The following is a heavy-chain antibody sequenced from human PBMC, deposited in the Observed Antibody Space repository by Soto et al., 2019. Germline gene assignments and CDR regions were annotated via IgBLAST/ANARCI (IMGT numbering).Heavy chain of an antibody. Sequence: PSETLSLTCTVSGGSVSSGVYYWTWIRQHPGKGLEWIGYAYYRGSAYYNPSLKSRVTISVDTSKNQFSLKLTSVTAADTAVYYCARDHLVPYCTGGSCSSRYFDSWGQGALVTVSS. CDR2: AYYRGSA. CDR3: ARDHLVPYCTGGSCSSRYFDS. CDR1: GGSVSSGVYY. D-gene: IGHD2-15*01. V-gene: IGHV4-31*03. J-gene: IGHJ4*02.